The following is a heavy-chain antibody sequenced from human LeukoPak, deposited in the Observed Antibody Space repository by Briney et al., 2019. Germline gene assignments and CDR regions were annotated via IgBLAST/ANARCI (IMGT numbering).Heavy chain of an antibody. CDR2: ISWNSGSI. V-gene: IGHV3-9*01. CDR1: VFTFDDYA. CDR3: AKDSGYSSSWSRNWFDP. D-gene: IGHD6-13*01. J-gene: IGHJ5*02. Sequence: GRSLRLSCAASVFTFDDYAMHWVRQAPGKGLEGVSGISWNSGSIGYADSVKGRFTISRDNAKNSLYLQMNSLRAEDTALYYCAKDSGYSSSWSRNWFDPWGQGTLVTVSS.